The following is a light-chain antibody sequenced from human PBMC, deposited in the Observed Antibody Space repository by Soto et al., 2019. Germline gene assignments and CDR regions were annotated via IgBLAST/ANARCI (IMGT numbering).Light chain of an antibody. CDR3: QQYGSSPA. J-gene: IGKJ1*01. V-gene: IGKV3-20*01. CDR1: QSVSSIY. Sequence: EIVLTQSPGTLSLSPGERATLSCRASQSVSSIYLAWYQQKPGQAPRLLIYGASSRSTGIPDRFSGSGSGTDFTLTISRLEPEDFAVYYCQQYGSSPAFGQGTKVEI. CDR2: GAS.